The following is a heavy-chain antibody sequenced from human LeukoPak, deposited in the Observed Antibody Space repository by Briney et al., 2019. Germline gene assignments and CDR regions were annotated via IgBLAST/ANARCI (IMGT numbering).Heavy chain of an antibody. CDR2: ISDRGDNK. CDR1: GFTVSTNY. J-gene: IGHJ4*02. CDR3: AKSSRYGTGWYGRIDY. V-gene: IGHV3-23*01. Sequence: PGGSLRLSCAASGFTVSTNYMSWVRQAPGKGLEWVSAISDRGDNKQYTDSVKGRLTISRDNSKNTLYLQMSSLRADDTAVYYCAKSSRYGTGWYGRIDYWGQGTLVTVS. D-gene: IGHD6-19*01.